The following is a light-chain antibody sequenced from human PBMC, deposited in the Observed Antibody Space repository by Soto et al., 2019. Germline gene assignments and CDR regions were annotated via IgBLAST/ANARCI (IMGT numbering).Light chain of an antibody. CDR2: AAS. CDR3: QQSDSTPYT. J-gene: IGKJ2*01. V-gene: IGKV1-39*01. Sequence: DIQMTQSPSSLSASVGDRVTITCRASQSISNYLNWYQQKPGKAPKVLISAASSLQSGVPSRFSGSGSGTEITLRISSLQPEDFATYYCQQSDSTPYTFGQGTKLEIK. CDR1: QSISNY.